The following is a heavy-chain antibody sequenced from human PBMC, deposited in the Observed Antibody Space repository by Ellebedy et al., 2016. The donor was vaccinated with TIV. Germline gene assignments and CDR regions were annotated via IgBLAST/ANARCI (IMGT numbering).Heavy chain of an antibody. D-gene: IGHD3-9*01. Sequence: SLKISCAASGFTVTTNYMNWVRQAPGRGLEWVSGISWNSDSIGYADSVKGRFTISRDNAKNSLYLQMNSLRSEDSALYYCTKDFVHFDWLYAFEFWGQGTLVAVSA. CDR1: GFTVTTNY. CDR3: TKDFVHFDWLYAFEF. V-gene: IGHV3-9*01. J-gene: IGHJ4*02. CDR2: ISWNSDSI.